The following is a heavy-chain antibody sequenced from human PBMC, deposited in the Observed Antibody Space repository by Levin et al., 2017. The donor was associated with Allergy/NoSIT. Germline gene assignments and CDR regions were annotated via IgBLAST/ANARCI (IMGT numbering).Heavy chain of an antibody. CDR1: GLTLSNYG. CDR2: ISYDGNNK. CDR3: AKDGYYYDRLEANYYYYYGMDV. J-gene: IGHJ6*02. V-gene: IGHV3-30*18. D-gene: IGHD3-22*01. Sequence: GESLKISCAASGLTLSNYGMHWVRQAPGKGLEWVAVISYDGNNKYYADSVKGRFTISRDNSKNTLYLQMNSLRAEDTAVYYCAKDGYYYDRLEANYYYYYGMDVWGQGTTVTVSS.